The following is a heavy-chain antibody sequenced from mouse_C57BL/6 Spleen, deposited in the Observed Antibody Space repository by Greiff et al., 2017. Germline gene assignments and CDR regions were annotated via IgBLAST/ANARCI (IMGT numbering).Heavy chain of an antibody. CDR2: ISDGGSYT. CDR3: ARGNYSNLYAMDY. D-gene: IGHD2-5*01. V-gene: IGHV5-4*03. J-gene: IGHJ4*01. CDR1: GFTFSSYA. Sequence: EVMLVESGGGLVKPGGSLKLSCAASGFTFSSYAMSWVRQTPEKRLEWVATISDGGSYTYYPDNVKGRFTISRDKAKNNLYLQMSHLKSEDTAMYYCARGNYSNLYAMDYWGQGTSVTVSS.